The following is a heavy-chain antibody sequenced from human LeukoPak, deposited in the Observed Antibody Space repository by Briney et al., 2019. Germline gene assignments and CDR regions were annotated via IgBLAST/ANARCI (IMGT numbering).Heavy chain of an antibody. Sequence: GSSVKVSCKASGGTFSSYAISWVRQAPGQGLEWMGRIIPILGIANYAQKFQGRVTITADKSTSTAYVELSSLRSEDTAVYYCARDDPPRPYSWGQGTLVTVSS. CDR3: ARDDPPRPYS. J-gene: IGHJ5*02. CDR1: GGTFSSYA. CDR2: IIPILGIA. D-gene: IGHD3-10*01. V-gene: IGHV1-69*04.